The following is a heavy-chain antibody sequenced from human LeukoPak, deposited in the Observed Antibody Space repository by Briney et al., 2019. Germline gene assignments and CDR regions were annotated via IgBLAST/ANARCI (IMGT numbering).Heavy chain of an antibody. CDR3: ARRGRRWFAFDP. J-gene: IGHJ5*02. Sequence: SETLSLTCTVSGGSISSSSYYWGWIRQPPGKGLEWIGSIYYSGSTYYNPSLKSRVTMSVDTSKNQLSLKLSSVTAADTAVYYCARRGRRWFAFDPWGQGTLVTVSS. CDR1: GGSISSSSYY. D-gene: IGHD3-10*01. V-gene: IGHV4-39*07. CDR2: IYYSGST.